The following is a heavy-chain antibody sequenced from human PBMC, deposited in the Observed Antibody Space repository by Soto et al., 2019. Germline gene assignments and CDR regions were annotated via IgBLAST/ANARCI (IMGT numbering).Heavy chain of an antibody. CDR1: DGSLSSRTYY. CDR2: LSHTGTT. V-gene: IGHV4-39*01. CDR3: GRRPQVGGDFDY. J-gene: IGHJ4*02. Sequence: SETLSLTCSVSDGSLSSRTYYWGWIRQPPGKGLEWIGSLSHTGTTYYNPSLQSRVTISGDSSKNQFSLKLKSVTAADTAVYYCGRRPQVGGDFDYWGQGNLVTVSX. D-gene: IGHD4-17*01.